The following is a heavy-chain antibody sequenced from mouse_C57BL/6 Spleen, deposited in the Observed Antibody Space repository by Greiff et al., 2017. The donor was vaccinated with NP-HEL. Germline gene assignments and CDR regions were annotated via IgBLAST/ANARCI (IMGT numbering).Heavy chain of an antibody. CDR3: GSGDDADFDY. J-gene: IGHJ2*01. Sequence: QVQLQQSGAELVKPGASVKISCTASGYAFSNYWMNWVKQSPGKGLEWIGQINPGDGDTNYNEKFKGKATLTADKSSSTTYMQVSRLTSEDSAVYFCGSGDDADFDYWGQGTTLTVSS. CDR2: INPGDGDT. CDR1: GYAFSNYW. D-gene: IGHD2-2*01. V-gene: IGHV1-80*01.